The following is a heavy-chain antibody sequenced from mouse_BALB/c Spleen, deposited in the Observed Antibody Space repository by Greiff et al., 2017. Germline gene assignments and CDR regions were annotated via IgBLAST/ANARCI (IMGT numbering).Heavy chain of an antibody. CDR3: ARLAY. Sequence: EVTLVESGGGLVQPGGSLKLSCAASGFTFSSYGMSWVRQTPDKRLELVATINSNGGSTYYPDSVKGRFTISRDNAKNTLYLQMSSLKSEDTAMYYCARLAYWGQGTLVTVSA. J-gene: IGHJ3*01. CDR1: GFTFSSYG. V-gene: IGHV5-6-3*01. CDR2: INSNGGST.